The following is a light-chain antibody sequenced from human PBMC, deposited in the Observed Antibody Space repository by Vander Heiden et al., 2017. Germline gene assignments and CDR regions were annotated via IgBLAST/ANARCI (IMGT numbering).Light chain of an antibody. J-gene: IGKJ1*01. CDR3: QQCDSTPRT. Sequence: DIQMTQSPSSLPASLGDRVTITCRASQSISSYLNWYQQKPGKAPKLLIYAAASLQSGVPSRFSGSGSGTDATLTISSLQPEEFATYYCQQCDSTPRTFGQGTKVEIK. CDR2: AAA. V-gene: IGKV1-39*01. CDR1: QSISSY.